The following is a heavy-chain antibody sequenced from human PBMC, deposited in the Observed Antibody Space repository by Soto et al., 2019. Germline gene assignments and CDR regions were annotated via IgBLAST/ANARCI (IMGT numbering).Heavy chain of an antibody. J-gene: IGHJ4*02. Sequence: LRLSCAASGFTFSSYAMHWVRQAPGKGLEWVAVISYDGSNKYYADSVKGRFTISRDNSKNTLYLQMNSLRAEDTAVYYCAVLGTLFDYWGQGTLVTVSS. CDR1: GFTFSSYA. CDR2: ISYDGSNK. V-gene: IGHV3-30-3*01. CDR3: AVLGTLFDY. D-gene: IGHD1-7*01.